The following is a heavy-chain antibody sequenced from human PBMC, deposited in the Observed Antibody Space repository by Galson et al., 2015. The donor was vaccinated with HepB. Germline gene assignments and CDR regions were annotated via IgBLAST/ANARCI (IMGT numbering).Heavy chain of an antibody. CDR3: AKDGGEGSSWYLTGYYFDY. Sequence: SLRLSCAASGFTFSSYAMSWVRQAPGKGLEWVSAMSGSGGSTYYADSVKGRFTISRDNSKNTLYLQMNSLRAEDTAVYYCAKDGGEGSSWYLTGYYFDYWGQGTLVTVSS. CDR1: GFTFSSYA. V-gene: IGHV3-23*01. CDR2: MSGSGGST. J-gene: IGHJ4*02. D-gene: IGHD6-13*01.